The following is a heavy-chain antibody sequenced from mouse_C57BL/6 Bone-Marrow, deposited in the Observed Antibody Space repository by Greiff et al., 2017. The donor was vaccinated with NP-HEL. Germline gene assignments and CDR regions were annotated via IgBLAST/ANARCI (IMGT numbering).Heavy chain of an antibody. D-gene: IGHD2-10*02. J-gene: IGHJ3*01. Sequence: VKLMESGPELVKPGASVKISCKASGYAFSSSWMNWVKQRPGKGLEWIGRIYPGDGDTNYNGKFKGKATLTADKSSSTAYMQLSSLTSEDSAVYFCARWYGNFPWFAYWGQGTLVTVSA. CDR3: ARWYGNFPWFAY. CDR1: GYAFSSSW. CDR2: IYPGDGDT. V-gene: IGHV1-82*01.